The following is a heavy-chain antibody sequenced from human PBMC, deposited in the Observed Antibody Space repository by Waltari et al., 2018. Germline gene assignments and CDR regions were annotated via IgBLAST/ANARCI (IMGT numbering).Heavy chain of an antibody. Sequence: EVQLVESGGGLVQPGRSRRLPCTASGFTFGDYAMSWVGQAPGKGLGWVSAISGCGGSTYYEGSVKGRFTISRDNSKNTLYLQMNSLRAEDTAVYYCAKGYSSSWYRDAFDIWGQGTMVTVSS. CDR2: ISGCGGST. D-gene: IGHD6-13*01. CDR3: AKGYSSSWYRDAFDI. V-gene: IGHV3-23*04. J-gene: IGHJ3*02. CDR1: GFTFGDYA.